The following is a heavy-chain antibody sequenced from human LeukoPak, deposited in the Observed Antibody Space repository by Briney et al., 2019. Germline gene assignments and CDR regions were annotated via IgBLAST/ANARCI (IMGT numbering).Heavy chain of an antibody. CDR2: INPNSGGT. Sequence: GASVKVSCKASGYTFTGYYMHWVRQAPGQGLEWMGWINPNSGGTNYAQKFQGRVTMTRDTSISTAYMELSRLRSDDTAVYYCARGGADYHDSSGYYSFGYWGQGTLVTVSS. CDR1: GYTFTGYY. J-gene: IGHJ4*02. CDR3: ARGGADYHDSSGYYSFGY. D-gene: IGHD3-22*01. V-gene: IGHV1-2*02.